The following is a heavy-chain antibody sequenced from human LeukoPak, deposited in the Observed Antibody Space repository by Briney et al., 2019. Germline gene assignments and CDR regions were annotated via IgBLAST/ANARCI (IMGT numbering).Heavy chain of an antibody. CDR3: ARDAAKAQLAYFDY. Sequence: PSETLSLTCTVSGRSISSSSYYWGWIRQPPGKGLEWIGSIYYSGSTYYNPSLKSRVTISVDTSKNQFSLKLSSVTAADTAVYYCARDAAKAQLAYFDYWGQGTLVTVSS. V-gene: IGHV4-39*07. CDR1: GRSISSSSYY. CDR2: IYYSGST. D-gene: IGHD6-13*01. J-gene: IGHJ4*02.